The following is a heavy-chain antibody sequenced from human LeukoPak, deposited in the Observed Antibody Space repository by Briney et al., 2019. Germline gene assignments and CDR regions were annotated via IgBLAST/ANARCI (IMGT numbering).Heavy chain of an antibody. D-gene: IGHD4-17*01. Sequence: PGGSLRLSCAASGFTFSDYYMSWIRQAPGKGLEWVSYISSSGSTIYYADSVKGRFTISRDNAKNSLYLQMNSLRAEDTAVYYCARAKAPDGVGKVYYYGMDVWGQGTTVTVSS. CDR1: GFTFSDYY. V-gene: IGHV3-11*01. CDR3: ARAKAPDGVGKVYYYGMDV. J-gene: IGHJ6*02. CDR2: ISSSGSTI.